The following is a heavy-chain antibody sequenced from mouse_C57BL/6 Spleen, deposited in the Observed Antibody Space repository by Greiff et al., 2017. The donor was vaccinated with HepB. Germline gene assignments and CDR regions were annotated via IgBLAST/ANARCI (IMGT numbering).Heavy chain of an antibody. CDR3: ARTDYGNWNYFDY. V-gene: IGHV1-4*01. CDR1: GYTFTSYT. J-gene: IGHJ2*01. D-gene: IGHD2-1*01. Sequence: QVHVKQSGAELARPGASVKMSCKASGYTFTSYTMHWVKQRPGQGLEWIGYINPSSGYTKYNQKFKDKATLTADKSSSTAYMQLSSLTSEDSAVYYCARTDYGNWNYFDYWGQGTTLTVSS. CDR2: INPSSGYT.